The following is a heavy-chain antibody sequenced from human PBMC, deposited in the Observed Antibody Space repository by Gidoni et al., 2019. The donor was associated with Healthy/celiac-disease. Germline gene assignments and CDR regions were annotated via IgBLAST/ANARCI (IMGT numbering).Heavy chain of an antibody. J-gene: IGHJ4*02. V-gene: IGHV3-23*01. D-gene: IGHD3-9*01. CDR1: GFTFSSYA. CDR2: ISGSGGST. Sequence: EVQLLESGGGLVQPGGSLSRSCSASGFTFSSYAMSWVRQAPGKGLGWVSAISGSGGSTYYADSVKGRFTISRDNSKNTLYLQMNSLRAEDTAVYYCAKSLTHILTGHDYWGQGTLVTVSS. CDR3: AKSLTHILTGHDY.